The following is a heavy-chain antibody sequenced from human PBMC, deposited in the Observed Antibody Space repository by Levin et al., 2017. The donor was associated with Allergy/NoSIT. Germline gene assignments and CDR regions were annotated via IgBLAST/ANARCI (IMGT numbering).Heavy chain of an antibody. V-gene: IGHV2-5*02. CDR3: ARLTIVGATSGNWFDP. CDR2: IYWDDDK. D-gene: IGHD1-26*01. J-gene: IGHJ5*02. CDR1: GFSLSTSGVG. Sequence: SGPTLVKPTQTLTLTCTFSGFSLSTSGVGVGWIRQPPGKALEWLALIYWDDDKRYSPSLKSRLTITKDTSKNQVVLTMTNMDPVDTATYYCARLTIVGATSGNWFDPWGQGTLVTVSS.